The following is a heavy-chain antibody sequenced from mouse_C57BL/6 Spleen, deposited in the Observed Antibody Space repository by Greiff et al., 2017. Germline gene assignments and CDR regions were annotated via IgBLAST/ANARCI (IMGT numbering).Heavy chain of an antibody. V-gene: IGHV2-9-1*01. CDR2: IWIGGGT. J-gene: IGHJ3*01. CDR1: GFSLTSYA. CDR3: TINDDDGYYVWFAY. Sequence: QVQLKESGPGLVEPSQSLSITCTVSGFSLTSYAISWVRQPPGKGLEWLGVIWIGGGTHYNSALKSRLSIIQDNSKSQLFLKMNSLQTDDTARYYCTINDDDGYYVWFAYWGQGTLVTVSA. D-gene: IGHD2-3*01.